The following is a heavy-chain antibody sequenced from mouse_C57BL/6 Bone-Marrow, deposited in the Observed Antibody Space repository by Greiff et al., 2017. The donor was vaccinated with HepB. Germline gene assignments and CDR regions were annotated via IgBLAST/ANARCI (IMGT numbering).Heavy chain of an antibody. J-gene: IGHJ3*01. CDR2: IYPGSGST. D-gene: IGHD2-5*01. Sequence: QVQLKQPGAELVKPGASVKMSCKASGYTFTSYWITWVKQRPGQGLEWIGDIYPGSGSTNYNEKFKSKATLTVDTSSSTAYMQLSSLTSEDSAVYYCARGDYSNYEAWFAYWGQGTLVTVSA. CDR1: GYTFTSYW. V-gene: IGHV1-55*01. CDR3: ARGDYSNYEAWFAY.